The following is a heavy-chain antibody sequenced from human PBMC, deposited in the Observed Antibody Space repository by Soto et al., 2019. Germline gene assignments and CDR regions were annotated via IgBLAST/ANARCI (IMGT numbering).Heavy chain of an antibody. CDR2: ISYDGSNK. D-gene: IGHD3-22*01. V-gene: IGHV3-30*18. CDR3: AKGGTTYYYDSSGYYYDY. CDR1: GFTFSSYG. J-gene: IGHJ4*02. Sequence: EGSLRLSCAASGFTFSSYGMHWVRQAPGKGLEWVAVISYDGSNKYYADSVKGRFTISRDNSKNTLYLQMNSLRAEDTAVYYCAKGGTTYYYDSSGYYYDYWGQVPMHTFSS.